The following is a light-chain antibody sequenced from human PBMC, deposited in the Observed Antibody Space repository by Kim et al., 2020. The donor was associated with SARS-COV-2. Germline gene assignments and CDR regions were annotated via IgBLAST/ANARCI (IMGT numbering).Light chain of an antibody. J-gene: IGKJ2*01. CDR2: WAS. V-gene: IGKV4-1*01. CDR3: QQYYNPPYT. Sequence: RATISCKSSQNIVFTSNKKNALAWYKQRPGQPPRLLIHWASTRESGVPDRLSGSGSGTDFTLTISSLQAEDVAVYYSQQYYNPPYTFGQGTRLEI. CDR1: QNIVFTSNKKNA.